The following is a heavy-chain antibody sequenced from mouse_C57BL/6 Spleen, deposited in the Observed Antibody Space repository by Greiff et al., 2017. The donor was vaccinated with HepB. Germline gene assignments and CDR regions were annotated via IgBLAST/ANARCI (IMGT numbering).Heavy chain of an antibody. V-gene: IGHV1-7*01. Sequence: VQVVESGAELAKPGASVKLSCKASGYTFTSYWMHWVKQRPGQGLEWIGYINPSSGYTKYNQKFKDKATLTADKSSSTAYMQLSSLTYEDSAVYYCARGYYGNYEFSYWYFDVWGTGTTVTVSS. CDR1: GYTFTSYW. J-gene: IGHJ1*03. D-gene: IGHD2-1*01. CDR3: ARGYYGNYEFSYWYFDV. CDR2: INPSSGYT.